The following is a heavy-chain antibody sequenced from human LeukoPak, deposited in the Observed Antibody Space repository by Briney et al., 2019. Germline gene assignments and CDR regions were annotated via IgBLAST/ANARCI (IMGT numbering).Heavy chain of an antibody. D-gene: IGHD2/OR15-2a*01. CDR3: AKTPHVNSNSHD. Sequence: GGSLRLSCAASGFTFSIYAMSWVRQAPGKGLEWVSLISSRGDGTFYADSVKGRFTISRDNSKNTLYLQMNSLRAEDTAVYFCAKTPHVNSNSHDWGQGTLVTVSS. J-gene: IGHJ4*02. V-gene: IGHV3-23*01. CDR2: ISSRGDGT. CDR1: GFTFSIYA.